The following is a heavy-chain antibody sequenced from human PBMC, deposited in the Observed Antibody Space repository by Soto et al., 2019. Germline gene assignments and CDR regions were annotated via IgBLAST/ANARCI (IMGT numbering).Heavy chain of an antibody. V-gene: IGHV3-11*01. Sequence: GALRLSCAASGFTFSDSYMSWVRQAPGRGLEWVSYITSSGTSIYYADSVKGRFTISRDNAKNSLYLQMNSLRAEDTAVYYCARLGYCSGVTCYRFFDCWGQGTLVTVSS. CDR3: ARLGYCSGVTCYRFFDC. D-gene: IGHD2-15*01. J-gene: IGHJ4*02. CDR1: GFTFSDSY. CDR2: ITSSGTSI.